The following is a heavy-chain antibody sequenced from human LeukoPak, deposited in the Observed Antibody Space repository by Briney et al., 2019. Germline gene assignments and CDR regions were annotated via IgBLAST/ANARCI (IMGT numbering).Heavy chain of an antibody. CDR2: INHSGST. V-gene: IGHV4-34*01. CDR3: ARVGKDYDFWSGYLYYYFDY. CDR1: GGSFSGYY. J-gene: IGHJ4*02. D-gene: IGHD3-3*01. Sequence: KTSETLSLTCAVYGGSFSGYYWSWIRQPPGKGLEWIGEINHSGSTNYNPSLKSRVTISVDTSKNQFSLKLSSVTAADTAVYYCARVGKDYDFWSGYLYYYFDYWGQGTLVTVSS.